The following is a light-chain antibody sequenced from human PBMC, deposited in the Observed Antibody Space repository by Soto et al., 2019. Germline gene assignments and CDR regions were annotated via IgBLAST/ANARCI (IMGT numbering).Light chain of an antibody. J-gene: IGKJ1*01. V-gene: IGKV3-15*01. Sequence: EIVMTQSPATLSVSPGERATLSCRASQTISSNLAWYQQKPGQAPRLLIYSASTRATGIPARLSGSGSGTEFTLTISSLQSEDFAVYYCQQYHNWPWTLGQGTKVDIK. CDR1: QTISSN. CDR2: SAS. CDR3: QQYHNWPWT.